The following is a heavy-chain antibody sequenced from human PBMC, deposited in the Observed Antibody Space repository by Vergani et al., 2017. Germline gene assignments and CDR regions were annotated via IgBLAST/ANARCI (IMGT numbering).Heavy chain of an antibody. Sequence: EVQLVESGGDLVQPGRSLRLSCTASGFTFGYSAMDWFRQAPGQGLEWVGGIRSKAYGQATIYAASVKGRFTISRDDSKSIAYLQMNNLQTEDTAMYYCVRDQVTMRRGSDALDIWGQGTMVTVSS. CDR1: GFTFGYSA. V-gene: IGHV3-49*03. J-gene: IGHJ3*02. CDR3: VRDQVTMRRGSDALDI. D-gene: IGHD3-10*01. CDR2: IRSKAYGQAT.